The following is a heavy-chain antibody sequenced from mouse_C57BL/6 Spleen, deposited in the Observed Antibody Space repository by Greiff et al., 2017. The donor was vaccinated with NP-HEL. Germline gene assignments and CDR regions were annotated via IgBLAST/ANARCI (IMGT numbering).Heavy chain of an antibody. V-gene: IGHV5-9-1*02. Sequence: EVKVVESGEGLVKPGGSLKLSCAASGFTFSSYAMSWVRQTPEKRLEWVAYISSGGDYIYYADTVKGRFTISRDNARNTLYLQMSSLKSEDTAMYYCTREGYSNYGEDYFDYWGQGTTLTVSS. CDR1: GFTFSSYA. CDR2: ISSGGDYI. J-gene: IGHJ2*01. CDR3: TREGYSNYGEDYFDY. D-gene: IGHD2-5*01.